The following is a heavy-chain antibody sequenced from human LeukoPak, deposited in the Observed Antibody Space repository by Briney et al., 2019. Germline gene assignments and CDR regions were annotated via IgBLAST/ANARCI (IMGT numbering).Heavy chain of an antibody. CDR3: ARDILDVGATHYFDY. V-gene: IGHV4-59*01. CDR1: GASITTYY. J-gene: IGHJ4*02. D-gene: IGHD1-26*01. Sequence: PSXTLSLXCTVSGASITTYYWSWIRQPPGKGLEYIGQIHSSGSANYNPTLKSRVAMSLDASKNQFSLTVSSVTAADTAIYYCARDILDVGATHYFDYWGQGSLLTVS. CDR2: IHSSGSA.